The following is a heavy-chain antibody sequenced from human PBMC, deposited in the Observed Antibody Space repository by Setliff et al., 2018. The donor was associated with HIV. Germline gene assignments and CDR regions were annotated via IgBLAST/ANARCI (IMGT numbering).Heavy chain of an antibody. Sequence: SETLSLTCAVSGGSIRTGDWWCWVRQSPGKGLEWIGEISHGGSANYNPSLRSRVTISVDTSSNQFFLKLSSVTAADTAVYYCARDYYDDSYYRPGIYYYYMDVWGKGTTVTVSS. V-gene: IGHV4-4*02. D-gene: IGHD3-10*01. J-gene: IGHJ6*03. CDR3: ARDYYDDSYYRPGIYYYYMDV. CDR2: ISHGGSA. CDR1: GGSIRTGDW.